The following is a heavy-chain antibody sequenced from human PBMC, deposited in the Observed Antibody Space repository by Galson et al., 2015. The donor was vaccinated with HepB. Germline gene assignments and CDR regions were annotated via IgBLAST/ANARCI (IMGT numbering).Heavy chain of an antibody. D-gene: IGHD1-26*01. J-gene: IGHJ3*02. Sequence: SLRLSCAASGFTFSTYAMSWVRQAPGKGLEWVSSISGSGDSTNYADSVKGRFIISRDNSKSTVHLQINSLRAEDTAVYYCAKDRSGTYLDDAFDIWGQGTMVTVSS. CDR2: ISGSGDST. CDR1: GFTFSTYA. CDR3: AKDRSGTYLDDAFDI. V-gene: IGHV3-23*01.